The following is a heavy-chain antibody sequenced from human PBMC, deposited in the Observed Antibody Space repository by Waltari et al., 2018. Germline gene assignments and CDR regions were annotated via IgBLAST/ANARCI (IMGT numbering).Heavy chain of an antibody. CDR3: ATEQRTSTGTTLFDY. CDR1: GYTLTDLS. Sequence: QVQRVQPGAEVKKPGASVKVSGKVSGYTLTDLSIHWFRQAPGKGLEWMGGFDPEDGETIYAQKFQGRVTMTEDTSTDTAYMELSSLRSEDTAVYYCATEQRTSTGTTLFDYWGQGTLVTVSS. J-gene: IGHJ4*02. CDR2: FDPEDGET. V-gene: IGHV1-24*01. D-gene: IGHD1-1*01.